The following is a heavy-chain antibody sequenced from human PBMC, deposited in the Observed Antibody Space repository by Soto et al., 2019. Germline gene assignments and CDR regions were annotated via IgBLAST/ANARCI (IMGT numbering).Heavy chain of an antibody. J-gene: IGHJ6*02. CDR2: IYTSGST. CDR1: GGSISSYY. V-gene: IGHV4-4*07. Sequence: QVQLQESGPGLVKPSETLSLTCTVSGGSISSYYWSWIRQPAGKGLEWIGRIYTSGSTNYNPSLKSRVTMSVDTAKNQFSLKLISVTAADTAVYYCARESEIHYYYDYGRDVWGQGTTVTVSS. CDR3: ARESEIHYYYDYGRDV.